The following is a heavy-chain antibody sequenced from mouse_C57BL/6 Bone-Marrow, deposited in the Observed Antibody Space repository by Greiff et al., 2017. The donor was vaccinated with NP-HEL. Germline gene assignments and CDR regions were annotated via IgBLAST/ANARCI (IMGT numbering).Heavy chain of an antibody. D-gene: IGHD1-1*01. J-gene: IGHJ1*03. Sequence: EVMLVESGEGLVKPGGSLKLSCAASGFTFSSYAMSWVRQTPEKRLEWVAYISSGGDYIYYADTVKGRFTISRDNARNTLYLQMSSLKSEDTAMYYCTRDTFYYGSPLWYFDVWGTGTTVTVSS. CDR2: ISSGGDYI. V-gene: IGHV5-9-1*02. CDR1: GFTFSSYA. CDR3: TRDTFYYGSPLWYFDV.